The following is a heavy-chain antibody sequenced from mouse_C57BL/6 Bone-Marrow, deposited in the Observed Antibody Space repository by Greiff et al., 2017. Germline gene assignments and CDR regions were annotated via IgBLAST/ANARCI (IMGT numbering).Heavy chain of an antibody. V-gene: IGHV5-6*01. CDR1: GFTFSSYG. CDR2: ISSGGSYT. D-gene: IGHD2-4*01. Sequence: EVKLVESGGDLVKPGGSLKLSCAASGFTFSSYGMSWVRQTPDKRLEWVATISSGGSYTYYPDSVKGRFTISRDNAKNTLYLQMSSLKSEDTAMYYCARQGDYEDYWGQGTTLTVSS. J-gene: IGHJ2*01. CDR3: ARQGDYEDY.